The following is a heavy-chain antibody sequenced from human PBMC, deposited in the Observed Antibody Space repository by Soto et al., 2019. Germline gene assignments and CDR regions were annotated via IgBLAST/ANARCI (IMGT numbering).Heavy chain of an antibody. J-gene: IGHJ4*02. CDR2: IYYRGST. CDR3: ARHPRSERGYSGYDGHYCSSGSCYPFDY. V-gene: IGHV4-59*08. Sequence: SETLSLTCTVSGGSISSYYWSWIRQPPGKGLEWIGYIYYRGSTNYNPSLKSRVTISVDTSKNQFSLRLTSVTAADTAVYYCARHPRSERGYSGYDGHYCSSGSCYPFDYWGQGTLVTVSS. D-gene: IGHD2-15*01. CDR1: GGSISSYY.